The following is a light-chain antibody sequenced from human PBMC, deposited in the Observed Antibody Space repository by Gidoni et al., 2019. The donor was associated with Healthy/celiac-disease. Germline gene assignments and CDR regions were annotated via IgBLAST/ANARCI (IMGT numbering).Light chain of an antibody. CDR1: QSISSY. CDR3: QQSYSTPMFT. CDR2: AAS. Sequence: DIQMTASPSSLSASVGDRFTITCRATQSISSYLNWYQQKPGKAPKLLLYAASSLQSGVPSRFSGSGSGTDFTLTISSLQPEDFATYYCQQSYSTPMFTFGEGTKLEIK. J-gene: IGKJ2*01. V-gene: IGKV1-39*01.